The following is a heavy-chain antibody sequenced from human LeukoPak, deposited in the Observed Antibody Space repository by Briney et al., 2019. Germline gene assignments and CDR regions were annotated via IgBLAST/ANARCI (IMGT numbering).Heavy chain of an antibody. D-gene: IGHD1-26*01. J-gene: IGHJ3*02. CDR3: APFIVGGHDAFDI. Sequence: ASVKVSCKASGYTFTSYGISWVRQAPGQGLEGMGWISAYNGNTNYAQKLQGRVTMTTDTSTSTAYMELRSLRSDDTAVYYCAPFIVGGHDAFDIWGQGTMVTVSS. CDR1: GYTFTSYG. V-gene: IGHV1-18*01. CDR2: ISAYNGNT.